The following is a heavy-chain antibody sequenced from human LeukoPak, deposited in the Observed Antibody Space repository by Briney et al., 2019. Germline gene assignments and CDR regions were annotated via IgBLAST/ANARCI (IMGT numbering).Heavy chain of an antibody. CDR1: GFTFSTYW. J-gene: IGHJ4*02. V-gene: IGHV3-74*01. D-gene: IGHD6-13*01. CDR3: ASASSHRTAAGGDY. CDR2: INGDGGSR. Sequence: GGSLRLSCAASGFTFSTYWMHWVRQVPGKGLVWVSLINGDGGSRNYADSVKGRFTISRDNAKNALYLQMSSLRVEDTAVYYCASASSHRTAAGGDYWGQGTLVTVST.